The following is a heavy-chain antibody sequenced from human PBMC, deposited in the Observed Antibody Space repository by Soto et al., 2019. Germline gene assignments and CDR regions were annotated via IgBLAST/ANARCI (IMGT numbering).Heavy chain of an antibody. CDR2: FDPEDGET. CDR1: GYTLTELS. CDR3: ATGIVGATDFDY. V-gene: IGHV1-24*01. Sequence: ASVKVSCKVSGYTLTELSMHWVRQAPGKGLEWMGGFDPEDGETIYAQKFQGRVTMTEDTSTDTAYMELSSLRSEDTAVYYCATGIVGATDFDYWGQGTLVTVSS. J-gene: IGHJ4*02. D-gene: IGHD1-26*01.